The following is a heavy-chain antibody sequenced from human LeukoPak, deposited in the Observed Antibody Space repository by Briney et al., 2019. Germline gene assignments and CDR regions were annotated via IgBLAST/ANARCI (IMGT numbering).Heavy chain of an antibody. CDR2: ISAYNGNT. Sequence: ASVKVSCKASGYTFTSYGISWVRQAPGQGLEWMGWISAYNGNTNYAQKLQGRVTITTDTSTSTAYMELRSLRSDDTAVYYCARLRALGNSPKKDTAADYWGQGTLVTVSS. D-gene: IGHD5-18*01. J-gene: IGHJ4*02. CDR3: ARLRALGNSPKKDTAADY. CDR1: GYTFTSYG. V-gene: IGHV1-18*01.